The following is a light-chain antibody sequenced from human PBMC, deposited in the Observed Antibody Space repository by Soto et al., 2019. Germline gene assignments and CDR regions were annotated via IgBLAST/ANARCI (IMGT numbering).Light chain of an antibody. V-gene: IGKV2-30*01. CDR1: QSLAYIDGNTY. CDR2: YVS. J-gene: IGKJ2*01. CDR3: MQSTHWPPYT. Sequence: EVVMTQSPLSLPVTLGQPASISCRSSQSLAYIDGNTYLTWFHQRPGQSPRRLIYYVSNRDSGVPDRLRGSGSGTDFTLKISRVEDEDAGIYYCMQSTHWPPYTFGQGTKLEIK.